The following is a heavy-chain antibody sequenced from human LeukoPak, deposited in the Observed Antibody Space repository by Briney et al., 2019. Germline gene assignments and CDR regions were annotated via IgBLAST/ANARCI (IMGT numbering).Heavy chain of an antibody. D-gene: IGHD6-19*01. CDR2: ISYDGSNK. CDR1: GFTFSSYA. CDR3: AREGIAVAGYGP. V-gene: IGHV3-30-3*01. J-gene: IGHJ5*02. Sequence: GGSLRLSCAASGFTFSSYAMHWVRQAPGKGLEWVAVISYDGSNKYYADSVKGRFTISRDNSENTLYLQMNSLRAEDTAVYYCAREGIAVAGYGPWGQGTLVTVSS.